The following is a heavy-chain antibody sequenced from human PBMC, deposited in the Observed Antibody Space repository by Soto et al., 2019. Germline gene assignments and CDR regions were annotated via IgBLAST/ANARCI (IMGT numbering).Heavy chain of an antibody. CDR3: ARGYCTNGVCYSPLYYYGMDV. J-gene: IGHJ6*02. V-gene: IGHV1-69*13. CDR2: IIPIFGTA. CDR1: GGTFSSYA. Sequence: SVKVSCKASGGTFSSYAISWVRQAPGQGLEWMGGIIPIFGTANYAQKFQGRVTITADESTSTAYMELSSLRSEDTAVYYCARGYCTNGVCYSPLYYYGMDVWGQGTTVTVSS. D-gene: IGHD2-8*01.